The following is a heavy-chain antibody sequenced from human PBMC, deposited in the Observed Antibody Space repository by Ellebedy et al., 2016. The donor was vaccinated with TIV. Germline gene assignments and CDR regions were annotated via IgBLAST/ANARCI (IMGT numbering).Heavy chain of an antibody. CDR3: ARGGYGVVIRIGAFDI. CDR2: IYHSGST. D-gene: IGHD3-3*01. V-gene: IGHV4-38-2*02. CDR1: GYSISSGYY. J-gene: IGHJ3*02. Sequence: MPSETLSLTCTVSGYSISSGYYWGWIRQPPGKGLEWIGSIYHSGSTYYNPSLKSRVTISVDTSKNQFSLKLSSVTAADTAVYYCARGGYGVVIRIGAFDIWGQGTMVTVSS.